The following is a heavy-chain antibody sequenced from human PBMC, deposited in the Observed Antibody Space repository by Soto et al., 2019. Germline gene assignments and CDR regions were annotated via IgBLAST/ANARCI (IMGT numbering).Heavy chain of an antibody. CDR1: GFTFSSYG. J-gene: IGHJ5*02. D-gene: IGHD6-6*01. Sequence: GGSLRLSCAASGFTFSSYGMHWVRQAPGKGLEWVAVISYDGSNKYYADSVKGRFTISRDNSKNTLYLQMNSLRAEDTAVYYCAKDMVGSSSSPWGQGTLVTVSS. V-gene: IGHV3-30*18. CDR3: AKDMVGSSSSP. CDR2: ISYDGSNK.